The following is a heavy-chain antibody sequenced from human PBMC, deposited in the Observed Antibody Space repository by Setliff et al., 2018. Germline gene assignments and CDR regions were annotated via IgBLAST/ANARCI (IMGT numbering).Heavy chain of an antibody. Sequence: ASVKVSCKASGYTFSNYGITWVRQAPGQGLEWMGWISAYSGNTKYAQKLQGRVTMTTDTPTTTAYLELRSLTSDDTAVYYCSRLVRYCTTTSCQGASGAEFWGQGTLVTV. V-gene: IGHV1-18*01. CDR1: GYTFSNYG. CDR2: ISAYSGNT. J-gene: IGHJ4*02. CDR3: SRLVRYCTTTSCQGASGAEF. D-gene: IGHD2-2*01.